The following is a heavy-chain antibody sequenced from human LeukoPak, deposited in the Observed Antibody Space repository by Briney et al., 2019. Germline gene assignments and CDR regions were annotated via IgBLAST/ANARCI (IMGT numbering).Heavy chain of an antibody. CDR2: ISGSGDNT. CDR1: GFTFRTYA. V-gene: IGHV3-23*01. CDR3: AKGDDILTGYLSYFDY. J-gene: IGHJ4*02. D-gene: IGHD3-9*01. Sequence: GGSLRLSCAASGFTFRTYAMNWVRQAPGEGLEWVSGISGSGDNTYYADSVKGRFTISRDNSKNTLYLQMNSLRAEDTAVYYCAKGDDILTGYLSYFDYWGQGTLVTVSS.